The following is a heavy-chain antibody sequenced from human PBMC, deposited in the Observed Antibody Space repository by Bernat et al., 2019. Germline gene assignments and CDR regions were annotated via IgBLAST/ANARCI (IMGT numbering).Heavy chain of an antibody. CDR2: ISYDGSNK. Sequence: QVQLVESGGGVVQPGRSLRLSCAASGFTFSSYGMHWVRQAPGKGLEWVAVISYDGSNKYYADSVKGRFTISRDNSKNTLYLQMNSLRAEDTAVYYCARDQGQLWPARKSNYYYYGMDVWGQGTTVTVSS. CDR3: ARDQGQLWPARKSNYYYYGMDV. V-gene: IGHV3-30*03. J-gene: IGHJ6*02. D-gene: IGHD3-16*01. CDR1: GFTFSSYG.